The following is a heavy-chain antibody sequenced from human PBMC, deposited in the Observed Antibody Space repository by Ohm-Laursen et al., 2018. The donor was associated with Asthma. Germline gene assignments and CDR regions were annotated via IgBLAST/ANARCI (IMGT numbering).Heavy chain of an antibody. D-gene: IGHD3-3*01. CDR3: ARDVMEWYLPAFDF. CDR1: GFTFSSYA. V-gene: IGHV3-30-3*01. Sequence: SLRLSCSAFGFTFSSYAMSWVRQAPGKGLEWVAVGGSYYDGGLKYYADSVNGRFTVSRDDSKNTLYLQMNSLRPDDTAVYYCARDVMEWYLPAFDFWGQGTLVTVSS. CDR2: GGSYYDGGLK. J-gene: IGHJ4*02.